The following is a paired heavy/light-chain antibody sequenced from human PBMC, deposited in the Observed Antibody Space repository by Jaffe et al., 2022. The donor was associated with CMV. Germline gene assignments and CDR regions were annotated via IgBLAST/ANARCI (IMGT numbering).Light chain of an antibody. J-gene: IGLJ1*01. CDR1: SGHSSYA. Sequence: QLVLTQSPSASASLGASVKLTCTLSSGHSSYAIAWHQQQPEKGPRYLMKLNSDGSHSKGDGIPDRFSGSSSGAERYLTISSLQSEDEADYYCQTWGTGIQVFGTGTKVTVL. V-gene: IGLV4-69*01. CDR3: QTWGTGIQV. CDR2: LNSDGSH.
Heavy chain of an antibody. D-gene: IGHD5-18*01. V-gene: IGHV4-59*01. CDR3: AGKPDTAMVIELGDDAFDI. J-gene: IGHJ3*02. Sequence: QVQLQESGPGLVKPSETLSLTCTVSGGSISSYYWSWIRQPPGKGLEWIGYIYYSGSTNYNPSLKSRVTISVDTSKNQFSLKLSSVTAADTAVYYCAGKPDTAMVIELGDDAFDIWGQGTMVTVSS. CDR2: IYYSGST. CDR1: GGSISSYY.